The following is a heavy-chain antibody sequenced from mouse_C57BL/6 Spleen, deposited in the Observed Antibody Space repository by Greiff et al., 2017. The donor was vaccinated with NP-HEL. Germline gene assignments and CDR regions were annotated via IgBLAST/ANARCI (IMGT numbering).Heavy chain of an antibody. V-gene: IGHV5-17*01. CDR1: GFTFSDYG. CDR3: AREGYYYGSSYYFDY. D-gene: IGHD1-1*01. Sequence: EVQLVESGGGLVKPGGSLKLSCAASGFTFSDYGMHWVRQAPEKGLEWVAYISSGSSTIYYADTVKGRFTISRDNAKNTLFLQMTSLRSEDTAMYYCAREGYYYGSSYYFDYWGQGTTLTVSS. J-gene: IGHJ2*01. CDR2: ISSGSSTI.